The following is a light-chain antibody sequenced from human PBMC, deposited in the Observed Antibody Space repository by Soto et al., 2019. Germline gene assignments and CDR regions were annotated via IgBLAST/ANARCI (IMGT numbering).Light chain of an antibody. J-gene: IGLJ1*01. CDR2: EVS. CDR1: SSDVGGYNY. V-gene: IGLV2-14*01. Sequence: QSALTQPASVSGSPGQSITISCTGTSSDVGGYNYVSWYQQHPGKAPKLMIFEVSNRPSGVSNRFSGSKSGNTASLNISGLQVEDEADYYCSSYTSVAKVFGTGTKLTVL. CDR3: SSYTSVAKV.